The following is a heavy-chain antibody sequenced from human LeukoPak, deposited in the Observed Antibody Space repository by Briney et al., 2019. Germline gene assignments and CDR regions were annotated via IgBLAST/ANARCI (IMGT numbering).Heavy chain of an antibody. D-gene: IGHD6-13*01. J-gene: IGHJ4*02. V-gene: IGHV3-30*02. CDR1: GFTFSSCA. Sequence: SGGSLRLSCAASGFTFSSCAMHWVRQAPGKGLEWVALIRSDGNNKYYADSVKGRFTISRDDSKNTLYLQMNSLRPEDTAVYYCAKDIPSSSWYLGYWGQGTLDTVSS. CDR3: AKDIPSSSWYLGY. CDR2: IRSDGNNK.